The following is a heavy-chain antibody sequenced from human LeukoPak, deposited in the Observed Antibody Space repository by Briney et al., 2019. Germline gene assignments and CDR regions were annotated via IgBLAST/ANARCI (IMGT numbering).Heavy chain of an antibody. V-gene: IGHV3-23*01. CDR2: ISGSGGST. CDR3: AKDGALWQGYYFDC. Sequence: GGSLRLSCAASGFTFSSYGMSWVRQAPGKGLEWVSAISGSGGSTYYADSVKGRFTISRDNSKTTLYLQVNSLRAQATAVYYCAKDGALWQGYYFDCWGQGTLVTVSS. CDR1: GFTFSSYG. J-gene: IGHJ4*02. D-gene: IGHD2/OR15-2a*01.